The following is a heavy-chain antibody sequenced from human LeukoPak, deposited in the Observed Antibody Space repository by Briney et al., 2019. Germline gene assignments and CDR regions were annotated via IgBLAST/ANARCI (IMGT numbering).Heavy chain of an antibody. J-gene: IGHJ4*02. CDR1: GFTFSSYW. D-gene: IGHD6-19*01. Sequence: HPGGSLRLSCAASGFTFSSYWMSWVRQAPGKGLEWVANIKQDGSEKYYVDSVKGRFTISRDNAKNSLYLQMNSLRAEDTAVNYCARDYPPPPVAGPYYFDYWGQGTLVTVSS. V-gene: IGHV3-7*05. CDR2: IKQDGSEK. CDR3: ARDYPPPPVAGPYYFDY.